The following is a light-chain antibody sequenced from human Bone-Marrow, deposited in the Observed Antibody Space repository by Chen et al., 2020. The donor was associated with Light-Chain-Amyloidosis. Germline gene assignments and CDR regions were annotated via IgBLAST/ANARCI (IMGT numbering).Light chain of an antibody. CDR1: SSDVGGDNH. Sequence: QSALTQPASVSGSPGQSITISCTGTSSDVGGDNHVSWYQQHPDKAPKLMIYEVTKRPSWVPDRFSGSNSDNTASLTISGLQTEDEADYFCSTYTITNTLVFGSGTRVTVL. CDR3: STYTITNTLV. CDR2: EVT. V-gene: IGLV2-14*01. J-gene: IGLJ1*01.